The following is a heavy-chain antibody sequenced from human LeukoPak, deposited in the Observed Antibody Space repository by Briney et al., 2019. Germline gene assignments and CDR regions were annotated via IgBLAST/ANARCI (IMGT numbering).Heavy chain of an antibody. CDR2: IYDSEST. Sequence: SETLSLTCTVSGGSISSYFWNWIRQPPGKGLEWIGYIYDSESTNYNPSLKSRVTISVDTSKNQFSLKLSSVTAADTAVYFCARGPYSYDSSGAFDIWGQGTMVTVSS. J-gene: IGHJ3*02. CDR3: ARGPYSYDSSGAFDI. V-gene: IGHV4-59*08. CDR1: GGSISSYF. D-gene: IGHD3-22*01.